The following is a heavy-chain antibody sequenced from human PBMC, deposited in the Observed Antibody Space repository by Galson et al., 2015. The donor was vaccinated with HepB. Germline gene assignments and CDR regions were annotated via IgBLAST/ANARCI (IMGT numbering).Heavy chain of an antibody. D-gene: IGHD6-19*01. CDR1: GLTLSNAW. CDR3: TTELRLNNGWYPF. V-gene: IGHV3-15*01. Sequence: LRLSCAASGLTLSNAWMTWVRQAPGKGLEWVGRIKRKTDGGTIDYAAPVKGRFTISRDDSKNMLYLQMNSLKTEDTAVYYCTTELRLNNGWYPFWGQGALVTVSS. J-gene: IGHJ4*02. CDR2: IKRKTDGGTI.